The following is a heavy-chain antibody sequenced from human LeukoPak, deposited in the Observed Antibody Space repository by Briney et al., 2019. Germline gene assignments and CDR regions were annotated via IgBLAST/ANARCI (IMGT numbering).Heavy chain of an antibody. D-gene: IGHD6-19*01. CDR3: AGRYSSGWYVHYYGMDV. V-gene: IGHV4-34*01. CDR1: GGSISSYY. J-gene: IGHJ6*02. Sequence: SETLSLTCTVSGGSISSYYWSWIRQPPGKGLEWIGEINHSGSTNYNPSLKSRVTISVDTSKDQFSLKLSSVTAADTAVYYCAGRYSSGWYVHYYGMDVWGRGTTVTVSS. CDR2: INHSGST.